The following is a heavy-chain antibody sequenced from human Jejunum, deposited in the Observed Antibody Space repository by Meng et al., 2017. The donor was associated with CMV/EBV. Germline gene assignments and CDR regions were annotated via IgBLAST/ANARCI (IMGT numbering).Heavy chain of an antibody. V-gene: IGHV3-11*04. CDR3: AKGMVPVGAALNY. Sequence: MHCLRQVPGHWLDCVSSFYAPGTPFYSADSVSGRFTFSRHNAKNSLYLQMNILRAADTAVYYCAKGMVPVGAALNYWGQGTLVTVSS. J-gene: IGHJ4*02. CDR2: FYAPGTPF. D-gene: IGHD1-26*01.